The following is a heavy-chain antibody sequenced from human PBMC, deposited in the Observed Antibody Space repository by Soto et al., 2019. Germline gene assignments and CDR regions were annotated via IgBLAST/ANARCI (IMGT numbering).Heavy chain of an antibody. CDR3: AGDSGFCISTSGHVYYYDGMDV. CDR2: ISAIFGTA. V-gene: IGHV1-69*12. J-gene: IGHJ6*02. Sequence: QVQLVQSGAEVKKPGSSVKVSCKASGGTFSSYAISWVRQARLQGLEWMGGISAIFGTANYAQKFQGRVTITADQSTSTAYMELSSLRYEDTAVYYFAGDSGFCISTSGHVYYYDGMDVWGQGTTVTVSS. D-gene: IGHD2-2*01. CDR1: GGTFSSYA.